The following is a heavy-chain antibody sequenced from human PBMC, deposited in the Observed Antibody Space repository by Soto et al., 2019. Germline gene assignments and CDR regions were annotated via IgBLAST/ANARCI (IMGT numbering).Heavy chain of an antibody. J-gene: IGHJ4*02. CDR3: ARQSYSFGPSNFDY. CDR2: ISYSGST. CDR1: GGSISSSSYY. Sequence: PSETLSLTCTVSGGSISSSSYYWGWIRQPPGKGLEWIGSISYSGSTSHNLSLKSRTTISVDTSKNQFSLKLSSVTAADTAVYYCARQSYSFGPSNFDYWGQGTLVTVSS. V-gene: IGHV4-39*01. D-gene: IGHD5-18*01.